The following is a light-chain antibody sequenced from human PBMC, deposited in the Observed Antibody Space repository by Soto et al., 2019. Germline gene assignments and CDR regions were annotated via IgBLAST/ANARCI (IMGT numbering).Light chain of an antibody. Sequence: QSVLTQPASVSGSPGQSITISCTGTSSDVGGYKYVSWYQQHPGKAPKVMIYEVSNRPSGISNRFSGSKSGNTASLTISGLQAEDEADYYCSSYTSSSTPVLFGGGTKLT. CDR2: EVS. J-gene: IGLJ2*01. V-gene: IGLV2-14*01. CDR1: SSDVGGYKY. CDR3: SSYTSSSTPVL.